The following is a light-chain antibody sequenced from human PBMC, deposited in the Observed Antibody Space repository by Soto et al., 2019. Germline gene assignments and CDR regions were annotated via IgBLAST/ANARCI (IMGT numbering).Light chain of an antibody. Sequence: EIVLTQSPATLSLSPGESATLSCRASQSVGSDLTWYQQKPGQAPRLLIHGASNRATGIPARFSGSGSGTDFTLTISRLEPEDFAVYYRQKRSNWPTTFGGGTKVEIK. V-gene: IGKV3-11*01. CDR2: GAS. J-gene: IGKJ4*01. CDR1: QSVGSD. CDR3: QKRSNWPTT.